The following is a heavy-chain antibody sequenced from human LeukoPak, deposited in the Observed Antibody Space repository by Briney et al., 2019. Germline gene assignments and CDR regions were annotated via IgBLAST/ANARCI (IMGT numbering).Heavy chain of an antibody. CDR2: IKSKTDGGTT. D-gene: IGHD6-13*01. CDR1: GFTFSNAW. V-gene: IGHV3-15*01. Sequence: PGGSLRLSCAASGFTFSNAWMSWVRQAPGKGLEWVGRIKSKTDGGTTDYAAPVKGRFTISRDDSKNTLYLQMNSLKTEDTAVYYCTTDLAAAGDFDYWGQGTLVTVSS. J-gene: IGHJ4*02. CDR3: TTDLAAAGDFDY.